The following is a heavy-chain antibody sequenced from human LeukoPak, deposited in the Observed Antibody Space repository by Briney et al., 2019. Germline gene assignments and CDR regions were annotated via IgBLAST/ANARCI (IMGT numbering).Heavy chain of an antibody. D-gene: IGHD2-15*01. CDR3: AKDPFIAMGY. V-gene: IGHV3-74*01. CDR2: INSDGSIT. CDR1: GFTFRSYW. J-gene: IGHJ4*02. Sequence: GGSLRLSCAASGFTFRSYWMHWVRQAPGKGLVWVSRINSDGSITNYADSVKGRFTISRDNAKNTLYLQMDRLGAEDTAVYFCAKDPFIAMGYWGQGTLVTVS.